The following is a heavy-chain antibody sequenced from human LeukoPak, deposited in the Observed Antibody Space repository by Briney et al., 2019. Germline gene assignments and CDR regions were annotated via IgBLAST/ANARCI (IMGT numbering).Heavy chain of an antibody. CDR2: ISSSSSTI. J-gene: IGHJ4*02. V-gene: IGHV3-48*02. D-gene: IGHD4-4*01. CDR3: ARDVSTVSPYCFDF. CDR1: GFILSNYS. Sequence: GGSLRLSCTASGFILSNYSMNWVRQAPGKGLEWISYISSSSSTIYYADSVKGRFTISRDNAKNSLYLHMNSLRDEDTAVYYCARDVSTVSPYCFDFWGQGTLVTVSS.